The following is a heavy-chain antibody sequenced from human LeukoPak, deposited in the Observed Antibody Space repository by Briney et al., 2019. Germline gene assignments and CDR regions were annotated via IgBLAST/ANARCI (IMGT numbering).Heavy chain of an antibody. J-gene: IGHJ4*02. D-gene: IGHD2-21*01. V-gene: IGHV3-53*01. CDR1: GFTVSSNY. CDR2: IYSGGNT. Sequence: GGSLRLSCAASGFTVSSNYMSWVRQAPGKGLEWVSIIYSGGNTYYADSVKGRFSISRDNSKNTLFLQMNSLRAEDTAVYYCARDFVGGGNYDWGQGTLVSVSS. CDR3: ARDFVGGGNYD.